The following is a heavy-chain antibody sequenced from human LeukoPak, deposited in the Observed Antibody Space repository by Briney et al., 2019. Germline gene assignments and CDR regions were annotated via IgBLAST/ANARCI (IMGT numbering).Heavy chain of an antibody. CDR3: AKSITMIVVFINFYYSGLVV. V-gene: IGHV3-23*01. D-gene: IGHD3-22*01. CDR2: ISGSGSTT. CDR1: GFTFSSYA. J-gene: IGHJ6*02. Sequence: PGGSLRLSCAASGFTFSSYAMSWVRQAPGKGLEWVSAISGSGSTTYYAASVKGRSTFSRNNSKNTLYLQMNSMRAEDTAVYYCAKSITMIVVFINFYYSGLVVWGQGTTVTVSS.